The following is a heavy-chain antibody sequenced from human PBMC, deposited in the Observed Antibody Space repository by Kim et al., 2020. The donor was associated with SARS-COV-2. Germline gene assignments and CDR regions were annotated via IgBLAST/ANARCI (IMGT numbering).Heavy chain of an antibody. CDR2: INAGNGNT. D-gene: IGHD3-10*01. CDR1: GYTFTSYA. CDR3: ARDRGTGDYYYGMDV. Sequence: ASVKVSCKASGYTFTSYAMHWVRQAPGQRLEWMGWINAGNGNTKYSQKFQGRVTITRDTSASTAYMELSSLRSEDTAVYYCARDRGTGDYYYGMDVWGQGTTVTVSS. V-gene: IGHV1-3*01. J-gene: IGHJ6*02.